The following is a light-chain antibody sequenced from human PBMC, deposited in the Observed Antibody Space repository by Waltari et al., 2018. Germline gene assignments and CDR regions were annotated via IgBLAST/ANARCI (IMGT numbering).Light chain of an antibody. CDR1: RLISYY. CDR3: HSRDASGVAGS. Sequence: SSELTQDPAVSVAMGPPVRITCQGDRLISYYASWYQQRPGQAPILVIYDKNNRPSGVPDRFSGSSSHNTGSLTITGAQAEDEASYYCHSRDASGVAGSFGGGTKLTVL. CDR2: DKN. J-gene: IGLJ2*01. V-gene: IGLV3-19*01.